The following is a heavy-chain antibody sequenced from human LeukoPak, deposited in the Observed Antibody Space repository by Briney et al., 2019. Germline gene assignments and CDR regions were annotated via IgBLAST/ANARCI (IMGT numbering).Heavy chain of an antibody. D-gene: IGHD6-13*01. V-gene: IGHV3-23*01. Sequence: PGGSLRLSCAASGFTFSSYAMSWVRQAPGKGLEWVSAISGSGGSTYYADSVKGRFTISRDNSKNTLYLQMNSLRAEDTAVYYCAKETYSSSWQPPRAFDYWGQGTLVTVSS. CDR1: GFTFSSYA. CDR2: ISGSGGST. CDR3: AKETYSSSWQPPRAFDY. J-gene: IGHJ4*02.